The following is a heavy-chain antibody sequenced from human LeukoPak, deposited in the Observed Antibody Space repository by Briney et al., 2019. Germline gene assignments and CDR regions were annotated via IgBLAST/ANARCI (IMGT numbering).Heavy chain of an antibody. V-gene: IGHV4-59*01. J-gene: IGHJ4*02. CDR1: GGSISNYY. Sequence: PSETLSLTCTVSGGSISNYYWRWIRQPPGKGLEWIGYIYYSGSTNYNPSLKSRVTISVDTSKNQFSLKLSSVTAADTAVYYCARVKITFGGVIAYFDYWGQGTLVTVSS. CDR2: IYYSGST. CDR3: ARVKITFGGVIAYFDY. D-gene: IGHD3-16*02.